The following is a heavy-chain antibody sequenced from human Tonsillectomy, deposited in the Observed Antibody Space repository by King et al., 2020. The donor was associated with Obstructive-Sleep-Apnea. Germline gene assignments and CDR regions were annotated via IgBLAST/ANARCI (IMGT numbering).Heavy chain of an antibody. CDR1: GYTFTTYS. CDR3: ARSIVVIPAANFDF. Sequence: QLVQSGAEVKKPGASVKVSCNTSGYTFTTYSISWVRQAPGQGLEWMGWISPYNGNTNYAQNLQGRVIMTTDTSTNTAYMELRSLRSDETAMYYCARSIVVIPAANFDFWGQGTLVTVSS. CDR2: ISPYNGNT. D-gene: IGHD2-2*01. V-gene: IGHV1-18*01. J-gene: IGHJ4*02.